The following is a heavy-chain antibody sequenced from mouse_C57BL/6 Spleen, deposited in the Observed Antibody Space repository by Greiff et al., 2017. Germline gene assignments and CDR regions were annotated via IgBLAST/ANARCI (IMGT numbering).Heavy chain of an antibody. V-gene: IGHV5-17*01. CDR3: ASVGYAMDY. CDR2: FSSGSSTI. Sequence: EVMLVESGGGLVKPGGSLKLSCAAPGFTFSDSGIHWVRQAPEKGLEWVAYFSSGSSTIYYADTVKGRFTISRENAKNTLLLQMTSLRSEDTVMYYCASVGYAMDYWGQGTSVTVSS. J-gene: IGHJ4*01. CDR1: GFTFSDSG.